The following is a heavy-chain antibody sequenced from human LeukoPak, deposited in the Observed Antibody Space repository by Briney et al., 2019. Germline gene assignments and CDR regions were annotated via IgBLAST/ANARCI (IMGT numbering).Heavy chain of an antibody. V-gene: IGHV3-74*01. D-gene: IGHD3-10*01. CDR2: IRGDGYDT. CDR3: ASDRVLGSGSLDN. Sequence: GGSLRLSCTASGFRVSDFWMHWVRQAPGKGLVWVSRIRGDGYDTNYADSVKGRFTISRDNAQSTLYLQINSLRAEDTAVYYCASDRVLGSGSLDNWGQGTLVTVSS. CDR1: GFRVSDFW. J-gene: IGHJ4*02.